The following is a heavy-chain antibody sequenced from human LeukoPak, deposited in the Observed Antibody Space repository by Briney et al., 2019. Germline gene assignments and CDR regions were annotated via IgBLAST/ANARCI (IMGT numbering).Heavy chain of an antibody. V-gene: IGHV3-7*01. J-gene: IGHJ4*02. CDR3: TRGAGWLLDY. CDR1: GFSFNSHW. D-gene: IGHD5-12*01. CDR2: INQDESVQ. Sequence: GWSLRLSCAASGFSFNSHWLSWVRQAPGKGLEGVAIINQDESVQHYVDSMSGRFTISRDNAKNSLYLQMNSLRDEDTAIYYCTRGAGWLLDYWGQGTLVTVSS.